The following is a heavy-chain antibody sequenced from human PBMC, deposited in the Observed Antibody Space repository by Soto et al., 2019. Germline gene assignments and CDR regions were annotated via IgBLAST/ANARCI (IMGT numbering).Heavy chain of an antibody. CDR2: IKQDGSEK. Sequence: HPGGSLRLSCAASGITFSGHWMTWVRQAPGKGLEWVANIKQDGSEKNYVDSVKGRFTISRDNARDSLYLQMNSLRPEDTAVYFCASRPADRYYYGVFAFWGRRTQVTLSS. CDR3: ASRPADRYYYGVFAF. V-gene: IGHV3-7*03. J-gene: IGHJ4*02. D-gene: IGHD3-3*01. CDR1: GITFSGHW.